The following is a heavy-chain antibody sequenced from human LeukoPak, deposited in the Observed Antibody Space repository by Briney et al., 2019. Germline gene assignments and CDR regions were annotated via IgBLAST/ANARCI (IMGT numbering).Heavy chain of an antibody. V-gene: IGHV3-23*01. J-gene: IGHJ4*02. Sequence: GGSLRLSCAASGFTFNSYAMSWVRQAPGKGLEWVSAISGSGGSTYYADSVKGRFTISRDNSKNTLYLQMNSLRAEDTAVYYCAKDLYYYDGRSLDYWGQGTLVTVSS. CDR2: ISGSGGST. D-gene: IGHD3-22*01. CDR1: GFTFNSYA. CDR3: AKDLYYYDGRSLDY.